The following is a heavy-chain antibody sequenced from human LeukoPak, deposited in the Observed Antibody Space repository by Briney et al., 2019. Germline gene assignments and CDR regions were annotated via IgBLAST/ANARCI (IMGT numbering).Heavy chain of an antibody. CDR2: ISAYNDNT. CDR3: ARDLGDYYYGMDV. CDR1: GYTFTSYG. V-gene: IGHV1-18*01. Sequence: ASVTVSCKASGYTFTSYGISWVRQAPGQGLEWMGWISAYNDNTKHAQKLQGRVFMTTDTSTRTAYMEMRSLRSDDTAVYYCARDLGDYYYGMDVWGEGATVSVSS. J-gene: IGHJ6*04.